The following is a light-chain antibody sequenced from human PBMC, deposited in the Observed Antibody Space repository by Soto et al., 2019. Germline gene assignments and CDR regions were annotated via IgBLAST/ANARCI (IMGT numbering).Light chain of an antibody. CDR3: SSYAGSNNFGV. CDR1: SSDVGGYNY. J-gene: IGLJ1*01. CDR2: EVN. V-gene: IGLV2-8*01. Sequence: QSVLTQPRSASGSPGQSVTISCTGTSSDVGGYNYVSWYQQHPGKAPKLMIYEVNKRPSGVPDRFSGSKSGNTASLTVSGLQAEDEADYYCSSYAGSNNFGVFGTGTKVTVL.